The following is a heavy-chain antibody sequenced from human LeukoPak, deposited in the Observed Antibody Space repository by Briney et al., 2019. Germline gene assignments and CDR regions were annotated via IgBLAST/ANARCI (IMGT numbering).Heavy chain of an antibody. J-gene: IGHJ6*03. CDR2: IRYDGSNK. V-gene: IGHV3-30*02. Sequence: GGSLRLSCAASGFTFSSYGMHWVRQAPGKGLEWVAFIRYDGSNKYYADSVKGRFTISRDNYKNTLYLQMNSLRAEDTAVYYCAKANGSPYYMDVWGKGTTVTISS. CDR1: GFTFSSYG. D-gene: IGHD3-10*01. CDR3: AKANGSPYYMDV.